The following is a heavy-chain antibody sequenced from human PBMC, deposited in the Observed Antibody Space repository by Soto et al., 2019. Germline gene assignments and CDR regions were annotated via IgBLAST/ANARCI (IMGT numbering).Heavy chain of an antibody. V-gene: IGHV4-31*03. D-gene: IGHD3-9*01. CDR2: IFSSGGT. CDR3: ARLWTGYYNDRPTSFDY. CDR1: GGSISSGGYY. Sequence: QVQLQESGPGLVKPSQTLSLTCTVSGGSISSGGYYWSWIRPHPGKGLEFIGYIFSSGGTYYNPSLKSRVTIAVDTSKNQLSLRLRSVSAADTALYYCARLWTGYYNDRPTSFDYWGQGPRVTVSS. J-gene: IGHJ4*02.